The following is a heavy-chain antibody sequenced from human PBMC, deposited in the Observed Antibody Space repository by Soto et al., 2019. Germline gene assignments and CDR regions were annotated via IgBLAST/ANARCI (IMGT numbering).Heavy chain of an antibody. CDR2: INSDGSST. V-gene: IGHV3-74*01. CDR3: VRTSLVVAAATREDY. J-gene: IGHJ4*02. Sequence: GGSPRLSFAASGFTFSSYWMHWVRQAPGKGLVWVSRINSDGSSTSYADSVKGRFTISRDNAKNTLYLQMNSLRAEDTAVYYCVRTSLVVAAATREDYWGQGTLVTVSS. CDR1: GFTFSSYW. D-gene: IGHD2-15*01.